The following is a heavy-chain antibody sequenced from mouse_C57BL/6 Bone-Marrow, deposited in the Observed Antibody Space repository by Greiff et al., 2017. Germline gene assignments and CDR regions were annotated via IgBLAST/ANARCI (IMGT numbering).Heavy chain of an antibody. CDR1: GYAFRSSW. CDR3: ARGDSNYFWFAY. Sequence: QVQLQQSGPELVKPGASVKISCKASGYAFRSSWMNWVKQRPGKGLEWIGRIYPGDGDTNYNGKFKGKATLTADKSSSTAYMQLSSLTSEDSAVYFCARGDSNYFWFAYWGQGTLVTVSA. V-gene: IGHV1-82*01. D-gene: IGHD2-5*01. J-gene: IGHJ3*01. CDR2: IYPGDGDT.